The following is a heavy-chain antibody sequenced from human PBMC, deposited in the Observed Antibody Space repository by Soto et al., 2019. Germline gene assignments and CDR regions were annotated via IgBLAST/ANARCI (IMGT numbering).Heavy chain of an antibody. CDR2: IVVGSGNT. CDR3: AAGGAAAGRGRFSYYYGMDV. V-gene: IGHV1-58*01. Sequence: SVKVSCKASGFTFTSSAVQWVRQARGQRLEWIGWIVVGSGNTNYAQKFQERVAITRDMSTSTAYMELSSLRSEDTAVYYCAAGGAAAGRGRFSYYYGMDVWGQGTTVTVSS. CDR1: GFTFTSSA. J-gene: IGHJ6*02. D-gene: IGHD6-13*01.